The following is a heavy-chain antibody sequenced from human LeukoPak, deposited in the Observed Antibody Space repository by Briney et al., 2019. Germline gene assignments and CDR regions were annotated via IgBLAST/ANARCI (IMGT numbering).Heavy chain of an antibody. J-gene: IGHJ4*02. D-gene: IGHD6-19*01. Sequence: ESSETLSLTCTVSGGSISSYYWSWVRQPPGKGLEWIGYIYYSGSTNYNPSLKSGGTISVDTSKNQFSLKLSSVTAADTAVYYCARHPSSGWYDYWGQGTLVTVSS. CDR1: GGSISSYY. CDR3: ARHPSSGWYDY. V-gene: IGHV4-59*01. CDR2: IYYSGST.